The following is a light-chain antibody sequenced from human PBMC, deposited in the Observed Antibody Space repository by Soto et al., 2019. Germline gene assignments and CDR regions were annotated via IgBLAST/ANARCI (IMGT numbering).Light chain of an antibody. CDR1: RSVSSY. J-gene: IGKJ4*01. Sequence: EIVLTQSPATLSLSPGERATLSCGASRSVSSYLAWYQQKPGQAPRLLIYDASYRATGIPARFSGSGSGTHFTLTIRSLEPEDFAVSYSQRRSDWPPRLTFGGGTKVEIK. V-gene: IGKV3-11*01. CDR3: QRRSDWPPRLT. CDR2: DAS.